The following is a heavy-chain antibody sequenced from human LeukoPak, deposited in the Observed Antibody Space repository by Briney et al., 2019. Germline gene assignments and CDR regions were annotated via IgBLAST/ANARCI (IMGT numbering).Heavy chain of an antibody. CDR3: ARGIGDRFRLQHVIDY. J-gene: IGHJ4*02. V-gene: IGHV1-46*01. D-gene: IGHD2-21*02. Sequence: ASVKVSCKASGYTFTSYDINWVRQATGQGLEWMGIINPSGGSTSYAQKFQGRVTMTRDMSTSTVYMELSSLRSEDTAVYYCARGIGDRFRLQHVIDYWGQGTLVTVSS. CDR2: INPSGGST. CDR1: GYTFTSYD.